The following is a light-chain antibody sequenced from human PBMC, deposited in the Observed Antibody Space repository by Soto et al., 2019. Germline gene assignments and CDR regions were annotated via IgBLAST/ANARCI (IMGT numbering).Light chain of an antibody. CDR1: QSLLHSNGYNY. J-gene: IGKJ3*01. CDR2: LGS. CDR3: MQALQTPAT. Sequence: DIVMTQSPLSLPVTPGEPASISGRSGQSLLHSNGYNYLDWYLQKPGQSPQLLLYLGSNQASGVPDRFSGSGSGTDFTLKISRVEAEDVEDYYCMQALQTPATFGPGTKVDI. V-gene: IGKV2-28*01.